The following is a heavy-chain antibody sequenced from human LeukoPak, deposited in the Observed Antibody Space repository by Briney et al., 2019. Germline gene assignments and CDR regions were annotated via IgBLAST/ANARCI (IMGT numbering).Heavy chain of an antibody. CDR2: ISYDGSNK. CDR3: ARNVEMATIMMEYYFDY. D-gene: IGHD5-12*01. J-gene: IGHJ4*02. CDR1: GFTFSGYA. Sequence: GRSLRLSCVASGFTFSGYAMHWVRQAPGKGLEWVAVISYDGSNKYYADSVKGRFTISRDNSKNTLYLQMNSLRTEDTAVYYCARNVEMATIMMEYYFDYWGQGTLVTVSS. V-gene: IGHV3-30-3*01.